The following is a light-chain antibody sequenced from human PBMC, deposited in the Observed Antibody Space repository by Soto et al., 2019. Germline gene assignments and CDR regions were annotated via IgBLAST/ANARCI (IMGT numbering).Light chain of an antibody. Sequence: QLVLTQSSSASASLGSSVKLTCTLSSGHSSYIIAWHHQQPGKAPRYLMKLEGSGNYNKGSGVPDRFSGSSSGADRYLTISNLQFEDEADYYCETWDSNTRVFGGGTQLTVL. CDR1: SGHSSYI. J-gene: IGLJ3*02. V-gene: IGLV4-60*02. CDR2: LEGSGNY. CDR3: ETWDSNTRV.